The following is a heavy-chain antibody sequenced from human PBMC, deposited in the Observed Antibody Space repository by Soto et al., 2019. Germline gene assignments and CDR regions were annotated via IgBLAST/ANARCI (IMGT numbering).Heavy chain of an antibody. Sequence: PGVSLILSGAASWFTFTRYSMNWVRQAPGKGLEWVSSISSTTSYIYYADSVKGRFTISRDNAKNSLYLQMNSLRAEDTAVYYCARVDGYYDSSGYPNWGQGTLVTVS. CDR2: ISSTTSYI. CDR1: WFTFTRYS. J-gene: IGHJ4*02. V-gene: IGHV3-21*01. CDR3: ARVDGYYDSSGYPN. D-gene: IGHD3-22*01.